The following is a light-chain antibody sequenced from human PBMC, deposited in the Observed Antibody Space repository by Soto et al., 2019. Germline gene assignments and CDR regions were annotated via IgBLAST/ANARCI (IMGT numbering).Light chain of an antibody. Sequence: ENVLTQSASTLSSSPGEGATLSWRASQSIGSSYLAWYQQKPGQAPRLLIYGASSRATGIPDRFSGGVYGTDFNLTISSLETEDSAVYYCQQYGSSPQTFGQGTKVDIK. V-gene: IGKV3-20*01. J-gene: IGKJ1*01. CDR2: GAS. CDR3: QQYGSSPQT. CDR1: QSIGSSY.